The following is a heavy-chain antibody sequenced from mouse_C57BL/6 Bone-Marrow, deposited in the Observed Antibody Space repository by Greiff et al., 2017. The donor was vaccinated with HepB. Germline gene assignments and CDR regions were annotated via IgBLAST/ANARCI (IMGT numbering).Heavy chain of an antibody. J-gene: IGHJ4*01. CDR2: IYPGDGDT. Sequence: QVQLQQSGPELVKPGASVKISCKASGYAFSSSWMNWVKQRPGKGLEWIGRIYPGDGDTNYNGKFKGKATLTADKSSSTAYMQLSSLTSEDSAVYFCAKPSPRFAMDYWGQGTSVTVSS. V-gene: IGHV1-82*01. CDR1: GYAFSSSW. CDR3: AKPSPRFAMDY.